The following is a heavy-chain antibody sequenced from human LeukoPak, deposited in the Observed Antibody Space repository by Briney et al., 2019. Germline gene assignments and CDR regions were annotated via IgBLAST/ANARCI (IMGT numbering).Heavy chain of an antibody. D-gene: IGHD5-12*01. CDR1: GYTFTSYG. Sequence: RASVQVSCQASGYTFTSYGISWVRQAPGQGLEWMGWISAYNGNTNYAQKFQGRVTMTTDTSTSTAYMELRSLRSDDAAVYYCARGDIVATIRYYHYGMDVWGQGTTVTVSS. J-gene: IGHJ6*02. CDR2: ISAYNGNT. CDR3: ARGDIVATIRYYHYGMDV. V-gene: IGHV1-18*01.